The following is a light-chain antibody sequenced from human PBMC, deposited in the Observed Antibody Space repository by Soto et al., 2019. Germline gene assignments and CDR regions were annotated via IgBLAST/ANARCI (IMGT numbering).Light chain of an antibody. J-gene: IGKJ5*01. CDR3: QQRSSWPRIT. Sequence: EIVLTQSPGTLSLSPGERAILSCRASQSVSSSYLAWYRQKPGQAPRLLIYDASNRAPGIPARFSGSGSGTDFTLTISSLEPDDFAVYYCQQRSSWPRITFGQGTRLE. CDR2: DAS. V-gene: IGKV3D-20*02. CDR1: QSVSSSY.